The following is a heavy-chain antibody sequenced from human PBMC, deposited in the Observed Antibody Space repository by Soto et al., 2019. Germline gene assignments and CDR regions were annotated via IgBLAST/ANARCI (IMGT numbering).Heavy chain of an antibody. J-gene: IGHJ5*02. V-gene: IGHV1-18*01. Sequence: ASVKVSCKASGYTFTSYGISWVRQAPGQGLERMGWISAYNGNTNYAQKLQGRVTMTTDTSTSTAYMELRSLRSDDTAVYYCARGPVTYYDFWSGLYNWFDPWGQGTLVTVSS. CDR3: ARGPVTYYDFWSGLYNWFDP. CDR2: ISAYNGNT. D-gene: IGHD3-3*01. CDR1: GYTFTSYG.